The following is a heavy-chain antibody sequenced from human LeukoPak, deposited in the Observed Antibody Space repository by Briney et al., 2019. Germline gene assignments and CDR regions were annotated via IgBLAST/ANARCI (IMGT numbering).Heavy chain of an antibody. CDR1: GGSISRSSYY. D-gene: IGHD3-10*01. CDR2: INHSGST. J-gene: IGHJ4*02. CDR3: HQMVRGVMEDLEGDY. Sequence: ASETLSLTCTVSGGSISRSSYYWGWIRQPPGKGLEWIGEINHSGSTNYNPSLKSRVTISVDTSKNQFSLKLSSVTAADTAVYYCHQMVRGVMEDLEGDYWGQGTLVTVSS. V-gene: IGHV4-39*07.